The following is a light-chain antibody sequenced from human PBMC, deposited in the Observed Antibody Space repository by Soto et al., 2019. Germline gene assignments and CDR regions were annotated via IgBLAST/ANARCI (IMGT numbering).Light chain of an antibody. CDR1: QAIRTA. V-gene: IGKV1-6*01. Sequence: AIQLTQSPSSLSASVGDRVTITCRASQAIRTALGWYQQKPGKVPKLLIYAASTLQSGVPSRFRGSGSGTDFTLTISSLQPEDFATYYCLQDNNYPLTFGGGTKVDIK. CDR2: AAS. CDR3: LQDNNYPLT. J-gene: IGKJ4*01.